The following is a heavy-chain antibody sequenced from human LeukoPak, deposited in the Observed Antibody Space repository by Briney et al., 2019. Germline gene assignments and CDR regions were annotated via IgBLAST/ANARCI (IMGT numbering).Heavy chain of an antibody. CDR2: IYSGGST. CDR1: GFTFSGYT. Sequence: GRSLRLSCAGSGFTFSGYTIHWVRQAPGKGLEWVSVIYSGGSTYSADSVKGRFTISRDISKNTLYLQMNSLRAEDTAVYYCARDKGGAHSNWGQGTLVTVSS. J-gene: IGHJ4*02. D-gene: IGHD4-17*01. CDR3: ARDKGGAHSN. V-gene: IGHV3-66*01.